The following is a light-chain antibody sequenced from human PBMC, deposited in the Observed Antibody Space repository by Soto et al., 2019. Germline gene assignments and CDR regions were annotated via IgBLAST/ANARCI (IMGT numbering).Light chain of an antibody. CDR3: QQFMTLPYS. CDR1: QTISSW. V-gene: IGKV1-5*01. CDR2: DAS. J-gene: IGKJ2*01. Sequence: VGDRVTITCRASQTISSWLAWYQQKPGKAPDLLIYDASSLQDGVPSRFSGRGSGTEFTFTIISLQRDEFATEYCQQFMTLPYSFGQGTK.